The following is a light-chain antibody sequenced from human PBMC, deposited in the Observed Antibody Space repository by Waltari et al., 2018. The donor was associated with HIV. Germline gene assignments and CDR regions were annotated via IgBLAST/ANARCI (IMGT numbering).Light chain of an antibody. CDR2: KAS. CDR3: QQYDRDSWT. Sequence: DIQMTQSPSTLSASVGDRVIVTCRANQNIVNWLAWYQQKPGKAPKLLIYKASRLESGVPSRFSGSGSGTEFTLTLSSLQPDDFATYYCQQYDRDSWTFGQGTRVEIK. CDR1: QNIVNW. V-gene: IGKV1-5*03. J-gene: IGKJ1*01.